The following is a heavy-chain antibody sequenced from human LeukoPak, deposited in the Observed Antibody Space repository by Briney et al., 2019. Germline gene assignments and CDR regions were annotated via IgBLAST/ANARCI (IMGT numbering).Heavy chain of an antibody. CDR3: ARGAIRAFDY. V-gene: IGHV1-46*03. D-gene: IGHD2-2*02. CDR1: GYTFTSYY. CDR2: INPSGGST. Sequence: ASVRVSCKASGYTFTSYYMHSVRQAPGQRLEWMGIINPSGGSTRYAQKFQGRVTMPRDTYTSTVYMELSSLRSEDTAVYYCARGAIRAFDYWGQGTLVTVFS. J-gene: IGHJ4*02.